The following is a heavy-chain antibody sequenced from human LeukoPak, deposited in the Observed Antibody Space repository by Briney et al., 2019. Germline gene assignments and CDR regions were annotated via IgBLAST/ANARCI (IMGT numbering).Heavy chain of an antibody. Sequence: GESLKISCKGSGYSFTSYWIGWVRQMPGKGLEWMGIIYPGDSDTRYSPSFQGQVTISADKSISTAYLQWSSLKASDTAMYYCARRDYYGSGSYSWFDPWGQGTLVIVSS. J-gene: IGHJ5*02. CDR3: ARRDYYGSGSYSWFDP. V-gene: IGHV5-51*01. CDR2: IYPGDSDT. D-gene: IGHD3-10*01. CDR1: GYSFTSYW.